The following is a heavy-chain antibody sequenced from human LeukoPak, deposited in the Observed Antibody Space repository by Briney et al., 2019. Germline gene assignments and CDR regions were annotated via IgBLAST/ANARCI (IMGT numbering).Heavy chain of an antibody. CDR3: ARVRYGDNYWYFDV. Sequence: GASVKVSCKASGYTFINYGITWVRQAPGQGVEWVGWISAYNGNTNYLQKREGRVTMTTDRSTNTAHMEVRSLRSDGTGIYYCARVRYGDNYWYFDVWGRGTPVTVSS. D-gene: IGHD4/OR15-4a*01. V-gene: IGHV1-18*01. CDR2: ISAYNGNT. J-gene: IGHJ2*01. CDR1: GYTFINYG.